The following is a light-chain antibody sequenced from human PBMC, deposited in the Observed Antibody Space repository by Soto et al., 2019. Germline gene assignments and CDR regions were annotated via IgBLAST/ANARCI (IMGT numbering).Light chain of an antibody. CDR1: SSDVGDYNY. J-gene: IGLJ2*01. CDR3: SSYRNSDTLV. CDR2: DVS. Sequence: QSALTQPASMSGSPGQSITISCTGTSSDVGDYNYVSWYQQHPGKAPKLMIYDVSKRPSGVSNRFSGSKSGNTASLTISGLEDEDEADYYCSSYRNSDTLVFGGGTKLTVL. V-gene: IGLV2-14*01.